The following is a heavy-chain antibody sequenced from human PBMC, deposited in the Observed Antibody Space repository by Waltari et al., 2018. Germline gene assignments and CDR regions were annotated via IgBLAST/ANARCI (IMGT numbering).Heavy chain of an antibody. D-gene: IGHD3-10*01. J-gene: IGHJ3*02. CDR3: ASTIMVRGVGGAFDI. CDR2: YFYCGST. V-gene: IGHV4-39*01. CDR1: GGSISSSSYY. Sequence: QLQLQESGPGLVKPSETLSLTCTVSGGSISSSSYYWGWIRQPPGKGLEWIGRYFYCGSTYSNPSPNALVTISGGTSKNQFSLKLSSVTAADTALYYWASTIMVRGVGGAFDIWGQGTMVTVSS.